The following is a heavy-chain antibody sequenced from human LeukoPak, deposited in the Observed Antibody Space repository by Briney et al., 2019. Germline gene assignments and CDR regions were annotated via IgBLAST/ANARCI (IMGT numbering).Heavy chain of an antibody. J-gene: IGHJ4*01. Sequence: GGSLRLSCAASGFTFSSYSMNWVRQAPGKGLEWVSSISSSSSYIYYADSVKGRFTISRDNAKNSLYLQMSSLRAEDTAMYYCARDTRGESDYWGHGTLVTVSS. CDR1: GFTFSSYS. D-gene: IGHD2-2*01. CDR3: ARDTRGESDY. V-gene: IGHV3-21*01. CDR2: ISSSSSYI.